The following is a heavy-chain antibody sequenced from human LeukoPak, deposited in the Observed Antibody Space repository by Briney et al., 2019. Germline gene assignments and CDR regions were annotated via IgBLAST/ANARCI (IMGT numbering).Heavy chain of an antibody. CDR1: GGTFSSYA. D-gene: IGHD5-12*01. CDR2: IIPIFGTA. J-gene: IGHJ5*02. CDR3: ASNIVATIGNWFDP. Sequence: SVKVSCKASGGTFSSYAISWVRQAPGQGLEWMGGIIPIFGTANYAQKFQGRVTITADESTSTAYMELSSLRSEDTAVYYCASNIVATIGNWFDPWGQEPWSPSPQ. V-gene: IGHV1-69*13.